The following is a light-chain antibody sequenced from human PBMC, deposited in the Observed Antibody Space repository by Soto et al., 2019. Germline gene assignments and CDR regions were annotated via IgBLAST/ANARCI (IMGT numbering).Light chain of an antibody. Sequence: DIQRTQSPSTLSASVGDRVAITCRASQRISSWLAWYQQNPGKAPKLLIYEASSLESGVPSRFSGSGSGTEFTLTISSLQPDDFATYYCQQYNTYSPWAFGQGTKVEIK. V-gene: IGKV1-5*03. CDR3: QQYNTYSPWA. CDR2: EAS. CDR1: QRISSW. J-gene: IGKJ1*01.